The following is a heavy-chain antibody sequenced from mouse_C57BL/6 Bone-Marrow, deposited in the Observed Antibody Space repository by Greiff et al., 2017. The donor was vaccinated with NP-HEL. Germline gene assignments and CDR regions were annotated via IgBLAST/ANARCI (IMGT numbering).Heavy chain of an antibody. CDR1: GSPFTSYW. Sequence: QVQLQQSGPELVRPGTSVNLSCKASGSPFTSYWLPWVNQRPGQGLEWIGVIDPSDSYTNYNQKFKGKATLTVDTSSSTAYMQLSSLTSEDSAVYYCAIDGYPFDYWGQGTTLTVSS. J-gene: IGHJ2*01. CDR2: IDPSDSYT. CDR3: AIDGYPFDY. D-gene: IGHD2-3*01. V-gene: IGHV1-59*01.